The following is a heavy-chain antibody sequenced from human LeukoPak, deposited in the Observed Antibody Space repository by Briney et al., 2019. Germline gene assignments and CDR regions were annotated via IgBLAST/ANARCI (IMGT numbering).Heavy chain of an antibody. CDR2: VNHSGNT. Sequence: KPSETLSLTCGVDGGTLSGYYWSWIRQPPGKGLEWIGEVNHSGNTNHNPSLRSRVIISVDTSKNQFSLKLSSVTAADTAAYYCARGWGSYDYSHYRVWFDPWGQGTLVTVSS. D-gene: IGHD4-11*01. CDR1: GGTLSGYY. J-gene: IGHJ5*02. V-gene: IGHV4-34*01. CDR3: ARGWGSYDYSHYRVWFDP.